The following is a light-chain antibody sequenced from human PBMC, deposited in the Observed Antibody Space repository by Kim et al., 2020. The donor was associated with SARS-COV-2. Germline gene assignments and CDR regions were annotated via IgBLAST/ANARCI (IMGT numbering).Light chain of an antibody. J-gene: IGKJ2*01. CDR3: QQYYHWPPET. CDR1: QSVSSN. V-gene: IGKV3-15*01. CDR2: GAA. Sequence: VSPGERVTLSCRASQSVSSNLAWYQQKLGQAPRLLIYGAATRAPGIPARFSGSGSGTDFTLTISSLQSEDFAVYFCQQYYHWPPETFGQGTKLEI.